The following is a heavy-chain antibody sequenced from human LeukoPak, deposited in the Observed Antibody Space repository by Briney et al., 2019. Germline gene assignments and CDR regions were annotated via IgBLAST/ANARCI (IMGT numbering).Heavy chain of an antibody. J-gene: IGHJ4*02. V-gene: IGHV3-48*03. D-gene: IGHD4-17*01. CDR1: GFPFSSYE. Sequence: PGGSLRLSCAASGFPFSSYEMNWVRQAPGKGLEWVSYISSSGSTIYYADSVKGRFTISRDNAKNSLYLQMNSLRAEDTAVYYCARYYGDYVDYWGQGTLVTVSS. CDR2: ISSSGSTI. CDR3: ARYYGDYVDY.